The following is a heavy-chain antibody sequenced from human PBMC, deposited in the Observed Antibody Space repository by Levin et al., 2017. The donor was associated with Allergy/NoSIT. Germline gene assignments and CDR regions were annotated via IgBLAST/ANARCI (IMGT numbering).Heavy chain of an antibody. J-gene: IGHJ6*03. CDR1: GFTFSSYG. V-gene: IGHV3-33*01. CDR2: IWDDGYKK. D-gene: IGHD5-12*01. CDR3: ARVLRFYYYYYMDV. Sequence: PGGSLRLSCAASGFTFSSYGMHWVRQAPGKGLEWVAVIWDDGYKKYYEDSVKGRFTISRDNSKNTLYLLKNSLRAEDTAVYYCARVLRFYYYYYMDVWGKGTTVTVSS.